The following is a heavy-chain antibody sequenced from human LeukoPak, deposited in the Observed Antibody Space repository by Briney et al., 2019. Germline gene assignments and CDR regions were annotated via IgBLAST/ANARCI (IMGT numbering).Heavy chain of an antibody. Sequence: SSETLSLTCTVSGGSISSYYWSWIRQPPGKGLEWIGYIYYSGSTNYNPSLKSRVTISVDTSKNQFSLKLSSVTAADTAVYYCARYERDTAMSKGRGAFDIWGQGTMVTVSS. CDR1: GGSISSYY. D-gene: IGHD5-18*01. CDR2: IYYSGST. J-gene: IGHJ3*02. V-gene: IGHV4-59*08. CDR3: ARYERDTAMSKGRGAFDI.